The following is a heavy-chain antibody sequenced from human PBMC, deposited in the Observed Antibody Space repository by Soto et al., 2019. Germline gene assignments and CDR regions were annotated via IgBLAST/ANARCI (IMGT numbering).Heavy chain of an antibody. CDR2: ISSSSSTI. V-gene: IGHV3-48*02. CDR1: GFTFSSYS. Sequence: LRLSCAASGFTFSSYSMNWVRQAPGKGLEWVSYISSSSSTIYYADSVKGRFTISRDNAKDSLYLQMNSLRDEDTAVYYCARDVGEHIVVVTADYGMDVWGQGTTVTVS. J-gene: IGHJ6*02. D-gene: IGHD2-21*02. CDR3: ARDVGEHIVVVTADYGMDV.